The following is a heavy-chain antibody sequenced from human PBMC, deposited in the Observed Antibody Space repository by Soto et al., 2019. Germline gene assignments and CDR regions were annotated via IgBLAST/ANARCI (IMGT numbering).Heavy chain of an antibody. V-gene: IGHV4-39*01. D-gene: IGHD3-22*01. CDR1: GGSISSSSYY. J-gene: IGHJ4*02. CDR2: IYYSGST. CDR3: ARSSYYYDGGGNDY. Sequence: QLQLQESGPGLVKPSETLSLTCTVSGGSISSSSYYWGWIRQPPGKGLEWIGSIYYSGSTYYNPSLKGRVSISGDTSQKQFSLKLSSVTAADTAVYYCARSSYYYDGGGNDYWGQGTLVTVSS.